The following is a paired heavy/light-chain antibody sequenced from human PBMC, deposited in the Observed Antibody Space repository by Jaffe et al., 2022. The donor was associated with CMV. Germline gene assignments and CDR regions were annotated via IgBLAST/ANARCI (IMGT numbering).Light chain of an antibody. Sequence: EIVMTQSPATLSVSPGERATLSCRASQSVSSNLAWYQQKPGQAPRLLIYGASTRATGIPARFSGSGSGTEFTLTISSLQSEDFAVYYCQQYNNWPRFGPGTKVDIK. CDR2: GAS. V-gene: IGKV3-15*01. CDR1: QSVSSN. J-gene: IGKJ3*01. CDR3: QQYNNWPR.
Heavy chain of an antibody. CDR1: GFTFSSYA. CDR2: ISGSGGST. CDR3: AKVQYPPFGELWKGIDAFDI. D-gene: IGHD3-10*01. V-gene: IGHV3-23*01. Sequence: EVQLLESGGGLVQPGGSLRLSCAASGFTFSSYAMSWVRQAPGKGLEWVSAISGSGGSTYYADSVKGRFTISRDNSKNTLYLQMNSLRAEDTAVYYCAKVQYPPFGELWKGIDAFDIWGQGTMVTVSS. J-gene: IGHJ3*02.